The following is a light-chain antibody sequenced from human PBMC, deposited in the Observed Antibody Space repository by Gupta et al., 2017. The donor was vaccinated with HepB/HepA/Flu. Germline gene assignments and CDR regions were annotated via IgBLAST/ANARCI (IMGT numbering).Light chain of an antibody. CDR3: QQSYRALT. CDR1: QSISNF. Sequence: DIQMTQSPSSLSASVGDRVTITCRASQSISNFVNWYQQKPGKAPTLLIFAASRLQSGVPLRFRGDGSGTDFTLTITRLQPEDFATYYWQQSYRALTFGQGTRLEIK. CDR2: AAS. V-gene: IGKV1-39*01. J-gene: IGKJ5*01.